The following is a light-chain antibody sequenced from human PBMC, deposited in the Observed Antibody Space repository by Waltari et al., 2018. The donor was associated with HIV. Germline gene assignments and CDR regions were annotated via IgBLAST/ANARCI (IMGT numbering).Light chain of an antibody. CDR2: DVN. CDR1: SSDFGDYNY. CDR3: CSYADDYTWV. V-gene: IGLV2-11*01. Sequence: QSALTQPRPVSGSPAQSVTISCTGTSSDFGDYNYFSWYQQHPAKAPKLMIFDVNKRPSGVPDRFSGSKSGNTASLTISGLQVEDEADYYCCSYADDYTWVFGGGTKLTVL. J-gene: IGLJ3*02.